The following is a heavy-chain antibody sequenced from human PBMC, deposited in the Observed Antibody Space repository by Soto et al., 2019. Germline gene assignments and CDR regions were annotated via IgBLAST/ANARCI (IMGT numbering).Heavy chain of an antibody. CDR1: GGSISSSSYY. Sequence: SSETLSLTCTVSGGSISSSSYYWGWIRQPPGKGLEWTGSIYYSGSTYYNPSLKSRVTISVDTSKNQFSLKLSSVTAADTAVYYCARQGWSGRGRDFWSGYYTGLPPFDYWGQGTLVTVSS. J-gene: IGHJ4*02. CDR2: IYYSGST. CDR3: ARQGWSGRGRDFWSGYYTGLPPFDY. V-gene: IGHV4-39*01. D-gene: IGHD3-3*01.